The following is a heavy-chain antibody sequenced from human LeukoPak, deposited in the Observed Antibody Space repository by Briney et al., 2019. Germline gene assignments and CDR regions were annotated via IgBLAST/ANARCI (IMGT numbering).Heavy chain of an antibody. D-gene: IGHD2-8*01. Sequence: ASVKVSCKASGYTFTSYDINWVLQATGQGLEWMGWMIPNSGNTGYAQKFQGRVTMTRDTSISTAYMELSSLRADNTAVYYCARRMADHDAFDIWGQGTMVTVSS. CDR3: ARRMADHDAFDI. CDR2: MIPNSGNT. V-gene: IGHV1-8*01. CDR1: GYTFTSYD. J-gene: IGHJ3*02.